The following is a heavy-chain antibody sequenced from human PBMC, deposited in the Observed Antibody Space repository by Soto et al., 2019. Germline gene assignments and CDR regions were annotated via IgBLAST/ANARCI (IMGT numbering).Heavy chain of an antibody. V-gene: IGHV3-48*02. D-gene: IGHD3-16*02. CDR2: ISGPGSTI. J-gene: IGHJ3*01. CDR1: GFTFKTYS. Sequence: DEQLVVSGGGLGQSGGSLRLSCAASGFTFKTYSMHWVLRAPGKGLEWISYISGPGSTIKYADSVQGRFIVSRDNANGSLHLQMNNLRDDDTAVYYCARDGCSSASCYTYIRAFDVWGQGTEVSVSS. CDR3: ARDGCSSASCYTYIRAFDV.